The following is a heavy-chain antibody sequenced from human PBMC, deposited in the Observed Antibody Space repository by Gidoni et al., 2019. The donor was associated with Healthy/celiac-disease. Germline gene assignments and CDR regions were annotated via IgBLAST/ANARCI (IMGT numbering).Heavy chain of an antibody. V-gene: IGHV3-48*02. D-gene: IGHD1-26*01. J-gene: IGHJ6*02. Sequence: EAQLVVPGCGLVQPGGSRRPGWAAAGLPFSSYCQDSLRQAPGNGLEWVSYISSSSSTIYYADSVKGRFTISRDNAKNSLYLLMNSLRDEDTAVYYCARDILHSVGATTNYYYYGMDVWGQGTTVTVSS. CDR1: GLPFSSYC. CDR3: ARDILHSVGATTNYYYYGMDV. CDR2: ISSSSSTI.